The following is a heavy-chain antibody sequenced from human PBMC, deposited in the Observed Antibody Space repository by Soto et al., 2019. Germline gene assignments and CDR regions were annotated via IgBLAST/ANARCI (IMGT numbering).Heavy chain of an antibody. Sequence: SETLSLTCTVSGGSISSYYWSWIRQPPGKGLEWIGYIYYSGSTSYNPSLKSRVSMSADTSKNQFSMKLSSVTAADTAVYYCARGGWSDNWFVPWGQGTLVTVSS. J-gene: IGHJ5*02. CDR1: GGSISSYY. D-gene: IGHD6-19*01. CDR3: ARGGWSDNWFVP. V-gene: IGHV4-59*12. CDR2: IYYSGST.